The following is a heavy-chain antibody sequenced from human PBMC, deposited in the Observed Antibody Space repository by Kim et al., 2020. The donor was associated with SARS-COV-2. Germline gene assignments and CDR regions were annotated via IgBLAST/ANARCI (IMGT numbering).Heavy chain of an antibody. D-gene: IGHD1-26*01. J-gene: IGHJ4*02. Sequence: NPAPKFQGRVTRTRDTSISTAYMGLSSLRSDDTAVYYCARYSGTYWRFDYWGQGTLVTVSS. CDR3: ARYSGTYWRFDY. V-gene: IGHV1-2*02.